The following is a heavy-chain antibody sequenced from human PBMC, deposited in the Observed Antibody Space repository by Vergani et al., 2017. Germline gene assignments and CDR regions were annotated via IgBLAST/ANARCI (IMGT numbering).Heavy chain of an antibody. D-gene: IGHD6-13*01. CDR2: ISGSGGST. Sequence: EVQLLQSGGGVIQPGGSVRLSCAASGFTFSACPMTWVRQAPGKGLEWVSAISGSGGSTYYADSVKGRFTISRDNSKNTLYLQMNSLRAEDTAVYYCAKITQQPRRFDYWGQGTLVTVSS. CDR1: GFTFSACP. CDR3: AKITQQPRRFDY. J-gene: IGHJ4*02. V-gene: IGHV3-23*01.